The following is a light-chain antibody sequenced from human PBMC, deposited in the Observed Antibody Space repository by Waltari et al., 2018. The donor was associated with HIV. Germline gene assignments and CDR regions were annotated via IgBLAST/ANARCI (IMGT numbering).Light chain of an antibody. CDR3: VAWDDSLRGVL. J-gene: IGLJ2*01. Sequence: SVLTQPPSASGTPGQRVTISCSGSTSNIGSHYVFWYQHLPGTAPKLLIHRNDQRPSGVPDRFSASTSGTSASLAISGLRSEDEADYYCVAWDDSLRGVLFGGGTKVAVL. V-gene: IGLV1-47*01. CDR1: TSNIGSHY. CDR2: RND.